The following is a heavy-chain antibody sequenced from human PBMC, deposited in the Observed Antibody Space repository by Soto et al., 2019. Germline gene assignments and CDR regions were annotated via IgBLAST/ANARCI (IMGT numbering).Heavy chain of an antibody. Sequence: PVGSLRLSCGASGFTFSSYGMHWVRQAPGKGLEWVAIIWYDGSNKYYTDSVKGRFTISRDDFKNTLYLQMNSRRADDTAVYYCARDSSAYDSNSSGWYPAGFDPWGQGTRGTVSS. V-gene: IGHV3-33*01. CDR3: ARDSSAYDSNSSGWYPAGFDP. J-gene: IGHJ5*02. D-gene: IGHD6-19*01. CDR1: GFTFSSYG. CDR2: IWYDGSNK.